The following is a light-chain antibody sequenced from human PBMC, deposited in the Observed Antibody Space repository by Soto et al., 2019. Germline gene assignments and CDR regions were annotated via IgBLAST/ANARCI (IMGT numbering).Light chain of an antibody. Sequence: DIVMTQSPDSLAVSLGERATINCKSSQSVLSSSDRRNYLAWYQRKPGQPPKLLIYWASTRESGVPDRFSGSGSGTDFTLTISSLQAGDVAVYYCQQYYATPLTFGQGTKLEIK. CDR1: QSVLSSSDRRNY. CDR3: QQYYATPLT. J-gene: IGKJ2*01. CDR2: WAS. V-gene: IGKV4-1*01.